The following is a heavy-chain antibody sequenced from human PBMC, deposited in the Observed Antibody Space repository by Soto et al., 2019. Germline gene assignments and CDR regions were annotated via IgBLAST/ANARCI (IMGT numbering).Heavy chain of an antibody. CDR3: ARDFFEWGNWFDP. D-gene: IGHD3-3*01. Sequence: QVQLVQSGAEVKKPGASVKVSCNASGYTFTSYDINWVRQATGQGLEWMGWMNPTSGNTGYAQKVQGRVTMTRNTSISTAYMELSSLRSEDTAVYYCARDFFEWGNWFDPWGQGTLVTVSS. CDR1: GYTFTSYD. CDR2: MNPTSGNT. J-gene: IGHJ5*02. V-gene: IGHV1-8*01.